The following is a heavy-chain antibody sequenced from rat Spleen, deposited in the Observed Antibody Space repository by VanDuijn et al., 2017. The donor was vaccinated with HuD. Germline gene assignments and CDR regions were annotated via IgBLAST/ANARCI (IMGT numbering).Heavy chain of an antibody. CDR3: ARCILRGNVMDA. J-gene: IGHJ4*01. Sequence: EVQLVESDGGLVQPGRSLKLSCAASGFTFSDYAMAWVRQAPKKGLEWVATIIYDGSSTYYRDSVKGRFTISRDNAKSTLYLQMDSLRSEDTASYYCARCILRGNVMDAWGQGASVTVSS. CDR2: IIYDGSST. D-gene: IGHD1-6*01. CDR1: GFTFSDYA. V-gene: IGHV5-17*01.